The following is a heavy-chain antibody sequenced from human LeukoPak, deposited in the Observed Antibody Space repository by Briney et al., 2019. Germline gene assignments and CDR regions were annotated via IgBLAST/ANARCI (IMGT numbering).Heavy chain of an antibody. CDR3: ARDGSIAVAGS. J-gene: IGHJ4*02. D-gene: IGHD6-19*01. Sequence: GGSLRLSCAASGFTFSSYSMNWVRQAPGKGLEWVSSISSSSSYIYYADSVKGRFTISRDNAKNSLYLQMNSLRAEDTTVYYCARDGSIAVAGSWGQGTLVTVSS. CDR2: ISSSSSYI. V-gene: IGHV3-21*01. CDR1: GFTFSSYS.